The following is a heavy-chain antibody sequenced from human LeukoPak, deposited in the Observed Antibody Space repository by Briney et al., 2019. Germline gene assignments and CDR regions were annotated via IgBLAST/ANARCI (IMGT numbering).Heavy chain of an antibody. J-gene: IGHJ4*02. CDR3: ARDSNYYDSSGYLLEYYFDY. CDR1: GYTFTSYG. Sequence: GASVKVSCKASGYTFTSYGINWVRQAPGQGLEWMGWIIAYNGNINYAQTLQGRVTMTTDTSTSTAYMELRSLRYDDTAVYYCARDSNYYDSSGYLLEYYFDYWGQGTLVTVSS. D-gene: IGHD3-22*01. V-gene: IGHV1-18*01. CDR2: IIAYNGNI.